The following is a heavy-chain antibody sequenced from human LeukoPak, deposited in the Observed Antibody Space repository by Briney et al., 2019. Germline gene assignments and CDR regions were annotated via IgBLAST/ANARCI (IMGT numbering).Heavy chain of an antibody. CDR3: ARSAYYYDSSGYGRHFQH. V-gene: IGHV4-34*01. Sequence: PSETLSLTCAVYGGSFSGYYWSWIRQPPGKGLEWIGEINHSGSTNYNPSLKSRVTISVDTSKNQFSLKLSSVTAADTAVYYCARSAYYYDSSGYGRHFQHWGQGTLVTVSS. D-gene: IGHD3-22*01. CDR2: INHSGST. CDR1: GGSFSGYY. J-gene: IGHJ1*01.